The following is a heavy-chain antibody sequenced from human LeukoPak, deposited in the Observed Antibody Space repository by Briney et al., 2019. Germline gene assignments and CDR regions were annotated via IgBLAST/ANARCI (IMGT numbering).Heavy chain of an antibody. J-gene: IGHJ6*02. CDR3: ARDRIRGDKRGYYYYGMVV. Sequence: GSLCRNCAAYTFTSNSNYMRRHRQAPGKGLEWVSVIYSGGSTEFAIAVKGRFTSSREKSKNTLYLQMNNLRAEDTAVYYCARDRIRGDKRGYYYYGMVVWGQGATVTVSS. D-gene: IGHD4-17*01. V-gene: IGHV3-53*01. CDR1: TFTSNSNY. CDR2: IYSGGST.